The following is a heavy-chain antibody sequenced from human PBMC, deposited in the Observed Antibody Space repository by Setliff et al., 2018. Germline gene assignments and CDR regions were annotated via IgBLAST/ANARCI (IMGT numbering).Heavy chain of an antibody. CDR1: GGSINNYY. J-gene: IGHJ6*03. Sequence: PSETLSLTCTVSGGSINNYYWSWIRQPAGKGLEWIGRVYSNVGTNFNPSLKSRVTMSVDASKNQFSLKLSSVTAADTAVYYCARVVAASSYYYMDVWGKGTTVTVSS. V-gene: IGHV4-4*07. CDR3: ARVVAASSYYYMDV. D-gene: IGHD2-15*01. CDR2: VYSNVGT.